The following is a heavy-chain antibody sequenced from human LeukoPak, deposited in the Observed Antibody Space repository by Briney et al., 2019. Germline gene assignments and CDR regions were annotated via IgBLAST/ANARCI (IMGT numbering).Heavy chain of an antibody. D-gene: IGHD6-19*01. V-gene: IGHV4-59*12. J-gene: IGHJ4*02. Sequence: SETLSLTCTVSGGSISSYYWSWIRQPPGKGLEWIGYIYYSGSTNYNPSLKSRVTISVDTSKNQFSLKLSSVTAADTAVYYCARGREWSAVAAQSDYWGQGTLVTVSS. CDR3: ARGREWSAVAAQSDY. CDR2: IYYSGST. CDR1: GGSISSYY.